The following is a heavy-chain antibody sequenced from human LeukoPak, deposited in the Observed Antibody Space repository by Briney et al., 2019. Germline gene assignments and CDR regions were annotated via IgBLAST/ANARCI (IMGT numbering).Heavy chain of an antibody. J-gene: IGHJ4*02. V-gene: IGHV3-9*01. CDR1: GFTFDDYA. Sequence: PGRSLRLSCAASGFTFDDYAMHWVRQAPGKGLEWVSGISWNSGSIGYADSVKGRFTISRDNAKNSLYLQMNSLRAEDTALYYCAKTPRGYYDILTGYFDYWGQGTLVTVSS. CDR3: AKTPRGYYDILTGYFDY. D-gene: IGHD3-9*01. CDR2: ISWNSGSI.